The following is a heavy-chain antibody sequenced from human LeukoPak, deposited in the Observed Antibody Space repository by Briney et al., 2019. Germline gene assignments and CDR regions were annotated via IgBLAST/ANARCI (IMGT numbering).Heavy chain of an antibody. Sequence: PGGSLRLSCAASGFTFSSYNMNWVRPAPGKGLGWVSSISSSSSYIYYADSVKGRFTISRDNAKNSLYLQMNSLRAEDTAVYYCARGIGWGYYGSLWDGMDVWGQGTTVTVSS. D-gene: IGHD3-10*01. CDR3: ARGIGWGYYGSLWDGMDV. V-gene: IGHV3-21*01. J-gene: IGHJ6*02. CDR1: GFTFSSYN. CDR2: ISSSSSYI.